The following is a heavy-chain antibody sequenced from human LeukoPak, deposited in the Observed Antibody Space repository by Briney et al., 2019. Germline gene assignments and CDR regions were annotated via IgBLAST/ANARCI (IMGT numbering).Heavy chain of an antibody. D-gene: IGHD6-19*01. CDR3: ARPTRYSSGLRGGAFDI. CDR2: INHSGST. CDR1: GGSISSVSYY. Sequence: SQTLSLTCTVSGGSISSVSYYWSWIRQPPGKGLEWIGEINHSGSTNYNPSLKSRVTISVDTSKNQFSLKLSSVTAADTAVYYCARPTRYSSGLRGGAFDIWGQGTMVTVSS. J-gene: IGHJ3*02. V-gene: IGHV4-39*07.